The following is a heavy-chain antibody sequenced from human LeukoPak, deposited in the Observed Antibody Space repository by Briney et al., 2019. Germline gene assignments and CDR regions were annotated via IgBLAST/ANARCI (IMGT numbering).Heavy chain of an antibody. D-gene: IGHD6-19*01. CDR2: INYSGSDT. V-gene: IGHV3-23*01. Sequence: PGGSLSLSCAASGLTFSTYAMTWVRQAPGKGLEWVSSINYSGSDTFYADSVKGRFTISRDNSKDTLYLQMNNLRVEDMAVYYCAKGEYDSGWYKWFGPWGQGTLVTVSS. CDR1: GLTFSTYA. CDR3: AKGEYDSGWYKWFGP. J-gene: IGHJ5*02.